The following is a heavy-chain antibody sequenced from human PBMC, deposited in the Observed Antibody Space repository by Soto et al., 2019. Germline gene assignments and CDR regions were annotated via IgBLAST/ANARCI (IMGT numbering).Heavy chain of an antibody. J-gene: IGHJ4*02. CDR1: GGSISSGGYY. Sequence: QVQLQEAGPGLVKPSQTLSLTCTVSGGSISSGGYYWSWIRQHPGKGMEWIGYIYYSGSTYYNPSLKSRVTISVDTSKNQFSLKLSSVTAADTAVYYCARARSSWYYFDYWGQGTLVTVSS. CDR3: ARARSSWYYFDY. V-gene: IGHV4-31*03. D-gene: IGHD6-13*01. CDR2: IYYSGST.